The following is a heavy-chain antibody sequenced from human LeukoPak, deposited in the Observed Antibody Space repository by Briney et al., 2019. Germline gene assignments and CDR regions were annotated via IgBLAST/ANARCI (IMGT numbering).Heavy chain of an antibody. CDR2: LYSSGST. Sequence: PSETLSLTCTVSGGSITSYYWSWIRQPAGKGLEWIGRLYSSGSTTYNPSLKSRVSMSVDTSKNQFSLNLSSVTAADTAVYYCARVKGGRYHSDTLSFDYWGQGTLVTVSS. CDR3: ARVKGGRYHSDTLSFDY. J-gene: IGHJ4*02. V-gene: IGHV4-4*07. CDR1: GGSITSYY. D-gene: IGHD1-26*01.